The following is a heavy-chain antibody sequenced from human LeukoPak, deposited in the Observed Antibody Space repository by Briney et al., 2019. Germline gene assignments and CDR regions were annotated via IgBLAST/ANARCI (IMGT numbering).Heavy chain of an antibody. Sequence: SETLSLTCAVSGGSISSSNWWSWVRQPPGKGLEWIGEIYHSGSTNYNPSLKSRVTISVDKSKNQFSLELSSVTAADTAVYYCARRGSGWYFPSDYWGQGTLVTVSS. CDR1: GGSISSSNW. CDR2: IYHSGST. J-gene: IGHJ4*02. V-gene: IGHV4-4*02. CDR3: ARRGSGWYFPSDY. D-gene: IGHD6-19*01.